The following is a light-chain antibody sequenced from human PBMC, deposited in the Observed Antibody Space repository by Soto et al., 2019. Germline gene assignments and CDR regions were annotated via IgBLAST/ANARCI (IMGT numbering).Light chain of an antibody. CDR3: LRYNYRPYT. CDR2: SSA. J-gene: IGKJ3*01. CDR1: QEIRND. Sequence: DIQMTQSPSSLSASVGDRVTITCRASQEIRNDLDWYQQKPVRAPKRLIYSSASLQSGAPARFRGSASGTEFTLTISRRHPEDVASYYGLRYNYRPYTVGAAPKVDVK. V-gene: IGKV1-17*01.